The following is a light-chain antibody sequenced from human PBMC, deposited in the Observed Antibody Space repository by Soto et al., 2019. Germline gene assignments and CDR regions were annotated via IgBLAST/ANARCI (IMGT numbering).Light chain of an antibody. Sequence: QSVLTQPPSASGTPGQRVTISCSGSSSNVGSNYVYWYQQVPGTAPKLLIYSNDKRPSGVPDRFSGSKSGTSASLAISGLRSEDEAVYYCAPWDDSLSGLFGGGTKVTVL. CDR3: APWDDSLSGL. CDR2: SND. J-gene: IGLJ3*02. V-gene: IGLV1-47*02. CDR1: SSNVGSNY.